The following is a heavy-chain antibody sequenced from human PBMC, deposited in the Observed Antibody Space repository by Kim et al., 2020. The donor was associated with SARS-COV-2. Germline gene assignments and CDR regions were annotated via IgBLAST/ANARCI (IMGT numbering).Heavy chain of an antibody. CDR1: GGSFSGYY. D-gene: IGHD3-9*01. CDR3: ARGLLPQLRYFDWHPFDP. J-gene: IGHJ5*02. Sequence: SETLSLTCAVYGGSFSGYYWSWIRQPPGKGLEWIGEINHSGSTNYNPSLKSRVTISVDTSKNQFSLKLSSVTAADTAVYYCARGLLPQLRYFDWHPFDPWGQGTLVTVSS. V-gene: IGHV4-34*01. CDR2: INHSGST.